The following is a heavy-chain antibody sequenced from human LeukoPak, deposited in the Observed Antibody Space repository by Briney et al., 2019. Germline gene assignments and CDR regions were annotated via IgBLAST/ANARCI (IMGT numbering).Heavy chain of an antibody. CDR3: ARRFREFDYYYYYYMDV. Sequence: SETLSLTCTVSGGSISSYYWSWIRQPPGKGLEWIGYIYYSGSTNCNPSLKSRVTISVDTSKNQFSLKLSSVTAADTAVYYCARRFREFDYYYYYYMDVWGKGTTVTVSS. D-gene: IGHD3-10*01. V-gene: IGHV4-59*01. J-gene: IGHJ6*03. CDR2: IYYSGST. CDR1: GGSISSYY.